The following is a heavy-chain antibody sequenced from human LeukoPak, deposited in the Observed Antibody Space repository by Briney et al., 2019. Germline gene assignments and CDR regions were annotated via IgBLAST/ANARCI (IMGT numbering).Heavy chain of an antibody. V-gene: IGHV3-33*01. Sequence: PGRSRRLSCAASGFTFSSYGMHWVRQAPGKGLEWVAVIWYDGSNKFYADSVKGRFTISRDNSKNTLYLQMNNLRAEDTAVYYCARGPRGVGEMKTYYFDQWGQGTLVTVSS. D-gene: IGHD3-16*01. CDR3: ARGPRGVGEMKTYYFDQ. J-gene: IGHJ4*02. CDR2: IWYDGSNK. CDR1: GFTFSSYG.